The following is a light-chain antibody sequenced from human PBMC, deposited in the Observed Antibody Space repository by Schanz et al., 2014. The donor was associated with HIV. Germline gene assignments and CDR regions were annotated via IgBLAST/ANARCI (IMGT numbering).Light chain of an antibody. V-gene: IGLV2-11*01. CDR3: CSYAGTYTRYV. CDR1: SSDVGGYNY. J-gene: IGLJ1*01. Sequence: QSALTQPASVSGSPGQSITISCTGTSSDVGGYNYVSWYQQHPGKAPKLMIYEVNERPSGVPDRFSGSKSGNTASLTVSGLQAEDEADYFCCSYAGTYTRYVFGAGTKVTVL. CDR2: EVN.